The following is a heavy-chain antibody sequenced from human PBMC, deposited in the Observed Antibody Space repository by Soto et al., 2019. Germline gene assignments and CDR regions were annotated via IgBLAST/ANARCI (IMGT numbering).Heavy chain of an antibody. CDR2: VYYTGST. V-gene: IGHV4-59*08. CDR3: ARNPAGTVYGLAAHFYYMDV. D-gene: IGHD1-1*01. J-gene: IGHJ6*03. CDR1: GGSISNFY. Sequence: PSETLSLTCTVSGGSISNFYWSWIRQPPGKGLEWIGYVYYTGSTSYNPSLKRRVTFSADSSRGQFSLRLNSVTAADTAVYYCARNPAGTVYGLAAHFYYMDVWGKGTTVTVAS.